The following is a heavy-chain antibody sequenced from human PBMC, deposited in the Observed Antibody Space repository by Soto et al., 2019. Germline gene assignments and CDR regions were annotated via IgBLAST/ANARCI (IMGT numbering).Heavy chain of an antibody. V-gene: IGHV3-11*01. D-gene: IGHD6-25*01. CDR2: ISSTGNTI. CDR1: GFTFSDYS. Sequence: QVQLVESGGGLVKPGGSLRLSCAASGFTFSDYSMNWLRQAPGKGLEWVSYISSTGNTIYYADSVKGRFTISRDTANNSLHLQMNSQRADDTAVYFCARESSAFLKGGWFDPWGQGTLVTVSS. CDR3: ARESSAFLKGGWFDP. J-gene: IGHJ5*02.